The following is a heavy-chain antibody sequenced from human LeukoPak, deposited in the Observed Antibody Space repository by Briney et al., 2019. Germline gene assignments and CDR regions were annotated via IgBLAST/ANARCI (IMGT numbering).Heavy chain of an antibody. D-gene: IGHD3-16*01. CDR2: ISGSGGST. V-gene: IGHV3-23*01. CDR1: GFTFSSYA. Sequence: GGSLRLSCAASGFTFSSYAMSWVRQAPGKGLEWVSAISGSGGSTYYSDSVKGRFTISRDNSENTLYLQLNSLRAEDTAVYYCAKGGWGTVLDYWGQGTLVTVSP. CDR3: AKGGWGTVLDY. J-gene: IGHJ4*02.